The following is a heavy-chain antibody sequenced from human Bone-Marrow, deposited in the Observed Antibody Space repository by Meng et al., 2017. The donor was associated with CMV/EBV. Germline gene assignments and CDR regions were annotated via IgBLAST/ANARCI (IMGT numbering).Heavy chain of an antibody. D-gene: IGHD2-2*01. CDR3: AKNGRYCSSTSCFDTQYYFDY. CDR1: EFTFSTYA. J-gene: IGHJ4*02. V-gene: IGHV3-33*06. CDR2: IWYDGSNK. Sequence: GESLKISCEASEFTFSTYAMHWVRQAPGKGLEWVAVIWYDGSNKYYADSVKGRFTISRDNSKNTLYLQMNSLRAEDTAVYYCAKNGRYCSSTSCFDTQYYFDYWGQGTLVTVSS.